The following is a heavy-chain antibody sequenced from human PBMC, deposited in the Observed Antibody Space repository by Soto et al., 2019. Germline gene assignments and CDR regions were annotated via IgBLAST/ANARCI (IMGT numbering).Heavy chain of an antibody. CDR2: IYYSGST. CDR3: ARAIGGGSGSYYNVDY. CDR1: GGSISSGDYY. Sequence: SETLSLTCTVSGGSISSGDYYWSWIRQPPGKGLEWIGYIYYSGSTYYNPSLKSRVTISVDTSKNQFSLKLSSVTAADTAVYYCARAIGGGSGSYYNVDYWGQGTLVTVSS. J-gene: IGHJ4*02. D-gene: IGHD3-10*01. V-gene: IGHV4-30-4*01.